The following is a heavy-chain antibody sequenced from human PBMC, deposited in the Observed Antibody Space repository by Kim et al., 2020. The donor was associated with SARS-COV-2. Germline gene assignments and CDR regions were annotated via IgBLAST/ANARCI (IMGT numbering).Heavy chain of an antibody. CDR3: ARELGLDIVLMVFAY. J-gene: IGHJ4*02. Sequence: ASVKVSCKASGYTFTGYYMHWVRQAPGQGLEWMGWINPNSGGTNYAQKFQGRVTMTRDTSISTAYMELSRLRSDDTAVYYCARELGLDIVLMVFAYWGQGTLVTVSS. CDR2: INPNSGGT. D-gene: IGHD2-8*01. CDR1: GYTFTGYY. V-gene: IGHV1-2*02.